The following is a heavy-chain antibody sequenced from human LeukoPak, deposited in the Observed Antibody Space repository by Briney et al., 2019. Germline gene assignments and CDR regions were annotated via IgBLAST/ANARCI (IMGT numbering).Heavy chain of an antibody. V-gene: IGHV1-24*01. Sequence: ASVKVSCKVSGYTLTELSMHWVRQAPGKGLEWMGGFDPEDGETIYAQKFQGRVTMTRDTSISTAYMELSRLRSDDTAVYYCARDLAAARPTYYMDVWGKGTTVTVSS. D-gene: IGHD6-13*01. CDR1: GYTLTELS. J-gene: IGHJ6*03. CDR2: FDPEDGET. CDR3: ARDLAAARPTYYMDV.